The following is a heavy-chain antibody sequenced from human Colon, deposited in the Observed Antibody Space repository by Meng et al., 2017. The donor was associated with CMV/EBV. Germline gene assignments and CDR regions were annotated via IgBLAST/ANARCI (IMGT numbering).Heavy chain of an antibody. V-gene: IGHV1-46*01. D-gene: IGHD6-13*01. CDR2: INPTGDST. CDR1: GYTFSKSY. Sequence: QVQLVQSGAEVRKPGASVRVSCKASGYTFSKSYIYWVRQAPGQGPEWMGIINPTGDSTTLAQKFQGRVTVTRGTSTNTVYMELSSLRSDDTAVYYCASQAATHTYFDFWGHGTLVTVSS. CDR3: ASQAATHTYFDF. J-gene: IGHJ4*01.